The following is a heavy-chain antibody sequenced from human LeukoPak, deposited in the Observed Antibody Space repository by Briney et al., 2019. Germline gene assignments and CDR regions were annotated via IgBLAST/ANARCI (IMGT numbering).Heavy chain of an antibody. CDR2: INWNGGNT. J-gene: IGHJ3*01. D-gene: IGHD4-17*01. Sequence: GGSLRLSCTASGFTFDDYGMSWVRQAPGKGLEWVSGINWNGGNTGYADFVKGRFTISRDDAKNSLYLQMNSLTAEDTAFYHCARHHGDYLFSIQYAFDFWGQGTMLAVSS. CDR1: GFTFDDYG. V-gene: IGHV3-20*01. CDR3: ARHHGDYLFSIQYAFDF.